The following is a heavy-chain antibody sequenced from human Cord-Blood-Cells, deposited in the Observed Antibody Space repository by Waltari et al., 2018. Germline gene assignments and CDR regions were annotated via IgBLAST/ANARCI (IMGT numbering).Heavy chain of an antibody. CDR1: GGTFSSYA. CDR2: VLPICGTA. D-gene: IGHD6-19*01. V-gene: IGHV1-69*12. J-gene: IGHJ3*02. CDR3: ARGHGWWDDAFDI. Sequence: QVQLVQSGAEVKKPGSSVKVSCKASGGTFSSYAISWVRQAPGQGLEWMGGVLPICGTANYAQKVQGRVTITADESTSTAYMELSSLRSEDTAVYYCARGHGWWDDAFDIWGQGTMVTVSS.